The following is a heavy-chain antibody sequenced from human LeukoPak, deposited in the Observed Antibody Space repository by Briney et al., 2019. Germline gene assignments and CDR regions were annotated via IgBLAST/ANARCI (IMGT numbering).Heavy chain of an antibody. V-gene: IGHV5-51*01. Sequence: GESLKISCKGSGYRFTSYWIGWVRQRPGKGLEWMGMIYPSDSDTKYSPSFQGQVNISVDKSISTAYPQWSSLKASDTAMYYCARAKDYYGSGSLPIFDYWGQGTLVTVSS. J-gene: IGHJ4*02. D-gene: IGHD3-10*01. CDR3: ARAKDYYGSGSLPIFDY. CDR2: IYPSDSDT. CDR1: GYRFTSYW.